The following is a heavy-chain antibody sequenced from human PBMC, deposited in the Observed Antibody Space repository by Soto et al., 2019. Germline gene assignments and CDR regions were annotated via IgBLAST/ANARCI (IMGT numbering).Heavy chain of an antibody. D-gene: IGHD3-10*01. CDR2: IYYSGST. J-gene: IGHJ6*02. Sequence: PSETLSLTCTVSGGSISSGGYYWSWIRQHPGKGLEWIGYIYYSGSTYYNPSLKSRVTISVDTSKNQFSLKLSSVTAADTAVYYCARGRRWFGELSLPYHYGMAVLGQGTTVT. CDR3: ARGRRWFGELSLPYHYGMAV. V-gene: IGHV4-31*03. CDR1: GGSISSGGYY.